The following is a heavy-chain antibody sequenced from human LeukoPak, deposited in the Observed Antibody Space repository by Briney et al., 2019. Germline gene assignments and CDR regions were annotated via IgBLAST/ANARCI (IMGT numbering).Heavy chain of an antibody. CDR2: IRATDYGGTT. Sequence: GRSLRLSCRSSGFTFDDYAMSWVRQAPGKGLEWVGFIRATDYGGTTEYAASVKGRFSISRDDFNSIVYLQMRSLETEDTAIYYCTRGIANIDYWGQGTLVTVSS. J-gene: IGHJ4*02. CDR3: TRGIANIDY. V-gene: IGHV3-49*04. D-gene: IGHD1/OR15-1a*01. CDR1: GFTFDDYA.